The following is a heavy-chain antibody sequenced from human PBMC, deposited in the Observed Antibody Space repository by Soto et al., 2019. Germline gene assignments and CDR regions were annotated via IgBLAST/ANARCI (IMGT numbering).Heavy chain of an antibody. CDR3: ASGRRYYYDSSGYTYYYYYGMDV. CDR2: INAGNGNT. D-gene: IGHD3-22*01. Sequence: ASVKGSFKASGYTFTSYAVHWLRQAPGQRLEWMGWINAGNGNTKYSQKFQGRVTITRDTSASTAYMELSSLRSEDTAVYYCASGRRYYYDSSGYTYYYYYGMDVWGQGTTVTVSS. J-gene: IGHJ6*02. CDR1: GYTFTSYA. V-gene: IGHV1-3*01.